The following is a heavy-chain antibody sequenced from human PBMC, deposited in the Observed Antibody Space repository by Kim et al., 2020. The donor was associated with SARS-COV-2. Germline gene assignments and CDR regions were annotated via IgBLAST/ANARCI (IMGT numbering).Heavy chain of an antibody. CDR3: ARGGWFGRGWLDP. CDR2: IYHSGST. D-gene: IGHD3-10*01. J-gene: IGHJ5*02. CDR1: GYSISSGYY. Sequence: SETLSLTCTVSGYSISSGYYWGWIRQPPGKGLEWIGSIYHSGSTYYNPSLKSRVTISVDTSKNQFSLKLSSVTAADTAVYYCARGGWFGRGWLDPWGQGTLVTVSS. V-gene: IGHV4-38-2*02.